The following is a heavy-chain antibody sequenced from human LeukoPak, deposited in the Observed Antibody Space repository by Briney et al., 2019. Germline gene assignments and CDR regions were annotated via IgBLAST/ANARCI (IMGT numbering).Heavy chain of an antibody. V-gene: IGHV4-59*02. CDR1: ALSGRSSY. J-gene: IGHJ5*02. Sequence: SETLSLTCTVSALSGRSSYWSWIRQPPWRGLDYIWYIYHSGSTNYNPSLKSRVTISVDTSKNQFSLKLSSVTAADTAVYYCARNAGYSYGYTPEGNWFDPWGQGTLVTVSS. CDR3: ARNAGYSYGYTPEGNWFDP. D-gene: IGHD5-18*01. CDR2: IYHSGST.